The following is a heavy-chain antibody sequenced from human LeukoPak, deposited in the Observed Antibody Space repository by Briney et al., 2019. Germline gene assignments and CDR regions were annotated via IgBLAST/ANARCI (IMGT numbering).Heavy chain of an antibody. CDR3: ARVQCCDVGKSFLFDY. V-gene: IGHV1-2*02. Sequence: ASVKVSCKASGGTFSSYAISWVRQAPGQGLEWMGWINTRSGGTRYAQNFQGRVSMTRDTSISTAYMELSSLTSDDTAVFYCARVQCCDVGKSFLFDYWGQGTLVTASS. CDR1: GGTFSSYA. J-gene: IGHJ4*02. CDR2: INTRSGGT. D-gene: IGHD1-26*01.